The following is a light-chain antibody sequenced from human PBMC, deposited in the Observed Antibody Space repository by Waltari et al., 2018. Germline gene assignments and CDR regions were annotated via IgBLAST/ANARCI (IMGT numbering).Light chain of an antibody. Sequence: DIVMTQSPLSLPVTPGEPASISCRSSQSLLHSNGYNYLDWYLQKPGPSPQLLIYLGSNRASGVPDRFSGSGSGTDFTLKISRVEAEDVGVYYCIQALQTPRTFGQGTKVEIK. CDR2: LGS. CDR1: QSLLHSNGYNY. J-gene: IGKJ1*01. V-gene: IGKV2-28*01. CDR3: IQALQTPRT.